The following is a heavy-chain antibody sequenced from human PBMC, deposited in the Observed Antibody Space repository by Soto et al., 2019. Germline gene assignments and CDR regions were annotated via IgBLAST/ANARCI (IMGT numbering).Heavy chain of an antibody. V-gene: IGHV4-39*01. CDR3: TYSSSWGNFDY. J-gene: IGHJ4*02. Sequence: SETLSLTGTVSGGYISSSSYYWGWIRQPPGKGLEWIGSIYYSGSTYYNPSLKSRVTISVDTSKNQFSLKLSSVTAADTAVYYCTYSSSWGNFDYWGQRTLVTVSS. CDR2: IYYSGST. CDR1: GGYISSSSYY. D-gene: IGHD6-13*01.